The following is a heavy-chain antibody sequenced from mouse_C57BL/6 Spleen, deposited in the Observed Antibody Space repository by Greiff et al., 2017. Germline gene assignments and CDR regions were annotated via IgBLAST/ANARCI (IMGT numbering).Heavy chain of an antibody. J-gene: IGHJ2*01. Sequence: EVNVVESEGGLVQPGSSMKLSCTASGFTFSDYYMAWVRQVPEKGLEWVANINYDGSSTYYLDSLKSRFIISRDNAKNILYLQMSSLKSEDTATYYCARDEEKGYFDYWGQGTTLTVSS. CDR2: INYDGSST. V-gene: IGHV5-16*01. CDR3: ARDEEKGYFDY. CDR1: GFTFSDYY.